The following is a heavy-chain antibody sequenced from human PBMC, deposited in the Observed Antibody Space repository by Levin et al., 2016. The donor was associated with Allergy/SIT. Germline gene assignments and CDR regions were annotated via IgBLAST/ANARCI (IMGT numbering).Heavy chain of an antibody. V-gene: IGHV3-49*02. D-gene: IGHD3-10*01. CDR2: IRSKAYGGTT. Sequence: VRQMPGKGLEWVGFIRSKAYGGTTEYAASVKGRFTISRDDSKSIAYLQMNSLKTEDTAVYYCTRDGSGFEDGWWGSVANVWGQGTTVTVSS. CDR3: TRDGSGFEDGWWGSVANV. J-gene: IGHJ6*02.